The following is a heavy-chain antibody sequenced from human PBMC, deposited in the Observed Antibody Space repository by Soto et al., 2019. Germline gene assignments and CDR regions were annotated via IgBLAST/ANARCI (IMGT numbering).Heavy chain of an antibody. J-gene: IGHJ6*02. Sequence: EASVKVSCKASGYTFTSYGISWVRQAPGQGLEWMGWISAYNGNTNYAQKLQGRVTMTTDTSTSTAYMELRSLRSDDTAVYYCARDVWSYYGSGSNYYGMDVWGQGTTVTVS. D-gene: IGHD3-10*01. CDR2: ISAYNGNT. CDR1: GYTFTSYG. V-gene: IGHV1-18*04. CDR3: ARDVWSYYGSGSNYYGMDV.